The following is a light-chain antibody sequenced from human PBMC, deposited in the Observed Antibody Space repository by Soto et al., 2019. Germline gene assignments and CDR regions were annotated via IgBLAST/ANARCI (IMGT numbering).Light chain of an antibody. V-gene: IGKV3-20*01. CDR3: QQYGSSGT. CDR1: QSVSNNY. J-gene: IGKJ1*01. CDR2: GAS. Sequence: EILLTQSPGTLALSPGERATLSCRASQSVSNNYFAWYQQKPGHAPSLLIHGASNRATGIPDRLSGSGSGKDFTLTISRPEPEDFAVYYCQQYGSSGTFGQGTKVDIK.